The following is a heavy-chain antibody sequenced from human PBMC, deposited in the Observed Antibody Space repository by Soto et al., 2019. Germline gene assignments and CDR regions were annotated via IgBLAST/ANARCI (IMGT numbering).Heavy chain of an antibody. J-gene: IGHJ3*02. CDR1: GGTFSSYA. D-gene: IGHD3-10*01. Sequence: SVKVSCKASGGTFSSYAISWVRQAPGQGLEWMGGIIPIFGTANYAQKFQGRVTITADESTSTAYMELSSLRSEDTAVYYCAATYYYGSGSYGLAFDIWGQGTMVTVSS. V-gene: IGHV1-69*13. CDR3: AATYYYGSGSYGLAFDI. CDR2: IIPIFGTA.